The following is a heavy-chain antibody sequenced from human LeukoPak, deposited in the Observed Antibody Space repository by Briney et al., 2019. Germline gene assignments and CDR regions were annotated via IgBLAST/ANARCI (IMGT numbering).Heavy chain of an antibody. CDR1: GGSISSYY. CDR2: IYYSGST. CDR3: ARDRSGLGGTLDP. Sequence: SETLSLTCTVSGGSISSYYWSWFRQPPGKGLEWIGYIYYSGSTNYNPSLKSRVTISVDTSKNQFSLKLSSVTAADTAVYYCARDRSGLGGTLDPWGQGTLVTVSS. D-gene: IGHD3-10*01. J-gene: IGHJ5*02. V-gene: IGHV4-59*12.